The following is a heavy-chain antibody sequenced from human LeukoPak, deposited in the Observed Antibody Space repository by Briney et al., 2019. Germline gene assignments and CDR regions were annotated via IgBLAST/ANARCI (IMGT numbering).Heavy chain of an antibody. CDR1: GFTFSSYA. Sequence: GGSLRLSCAASGFTFSSYAMSWVRQAPGKGLEWVSAISGSGGSTYYADSVKGRFTISRDNSKNTLYLQMNSLRAEDTAVYYCAKDPTRGDAEEDPDNWFDPWGQGTLVTVSS. J-gene: IGHJ5*02. CDR2: ISGSGGST. D-gene: IGHD2-2*01. V-gene: IGHV3-23*01. CDR3: AKDPTRGDAEEDPDNWFDP.